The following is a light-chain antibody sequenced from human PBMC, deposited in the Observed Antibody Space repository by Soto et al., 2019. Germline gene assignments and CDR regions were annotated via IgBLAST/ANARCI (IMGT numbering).Light chain of an antibody. CDR1: QSVSSSH. V-gene: IGKV3-20*01. Sequence: EVELTQSPGTPSLSPGERATLSCRASQSVSSSHLAWHQQKRGQAPRLLIYDTSTRATGIPDRFSGSGSGTDFTLTISRLEPEDFAVYHCQQYGASPWTFGQGTKVEVK. J-gene: IGKJ1*01. CDR2: DTS. CDR3: QQYGASPWT.